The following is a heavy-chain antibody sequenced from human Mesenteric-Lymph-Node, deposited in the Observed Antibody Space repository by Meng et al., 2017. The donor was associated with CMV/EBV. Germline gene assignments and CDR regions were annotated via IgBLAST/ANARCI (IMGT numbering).Heavy chain of an antibody. D-gene: IGHD6-19*01. J-gene: IGHJ5*02. CDR2: ISANTGNT. Sequence: ASVKVSCKASGGTFSSYAISWVRQAPGQGLEWMGWISANTGNTNYAQKVQGRVTMTRDTSTSTAYMELRSLRSDDTAVYYCAREPRSYSNDWPPFDPWGQGTLVTVSS. V-gene: IGHV1-18*01. CDR1: GGTFSSYA. CDR3: AREPRSYSNDWPPFDP.